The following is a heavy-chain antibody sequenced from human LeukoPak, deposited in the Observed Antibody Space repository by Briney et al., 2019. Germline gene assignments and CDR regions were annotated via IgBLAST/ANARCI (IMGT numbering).Heavy chain of an antibody. CDR3: ARVRTSTNLNWFDP. J-gene: IGHJ5*02. CDR1: GGSISTTNW. D-gene: IGHD2-2*01. Sequence: SETLSLTCAVSGGSISTTNWWNWVRQPPGKGLVWIGEIYHTGSTNYNPSLKSRVTISVDKSKNQFSLKLSSVTAADTAVYYCARVRTSTNLNWFDPWGQGTLVTVSS. CDR2: IYHTGST. V-gene: IGHV4-4*02.